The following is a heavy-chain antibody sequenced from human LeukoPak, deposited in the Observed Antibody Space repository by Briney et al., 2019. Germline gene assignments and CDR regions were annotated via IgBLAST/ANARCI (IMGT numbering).Heavy chain of an antibody. CDR3: LLNNWFDP. CDR1: EFIINNAW. CDR2: IKTKTDGWTT. J-gene: IGHJ5*02. V-gene: IGHV3-15*01. Sequence: GGSLRLSCAVPEFIINNAWMSCVRQAPGKGLEWVGRIKTKTDGWTTDYAAPVKGRFTISRDDSKNTVYLQMNSLKTEDTAVYYCLLNNWFDPWGQGTLVTVSS.